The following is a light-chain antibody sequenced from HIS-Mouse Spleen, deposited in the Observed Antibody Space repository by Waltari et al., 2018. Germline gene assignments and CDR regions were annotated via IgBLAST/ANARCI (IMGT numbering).Light chain of an antibody. CDR2: DDR. Sequence: SYVLTQPPSVSVAPVKTARITCGGNNLGSKSDHWYQHKPGQAPVLVVKDDRDRPSGIPERFSGSNSGNTATLTISRVEAGDEADYYCQVWDSSSDHVVFGGGTKLTVL. CDR3: QVWDSSSDHVV. V-gene: IGLV3-21*03. CDR1: NLGSKS. J-gene: IGLJ2*01.